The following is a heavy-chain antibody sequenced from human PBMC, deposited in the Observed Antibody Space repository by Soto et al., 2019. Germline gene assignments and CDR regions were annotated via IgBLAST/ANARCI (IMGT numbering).Heavy chain of an antibody. CDR1: VGTFSNYA. V-gene: IGHV1-69*01. J-gene: IGHJ4*02. CDR3: ARSIGSSSFDFDF. CDR2: FIPVFGTT. Sequence: QVQLVQSGAEVKKPGSSVNVSCKASVGTFSNYAISWVRQAPGQGLEWMGGFIPVFGTTHYAQKFEGRVTITADDSTNTDMELRGLRSEDTALYYCARSIGSSSFDFDFWGQGTLITVSS. D-gene: IGHD6-6*01.